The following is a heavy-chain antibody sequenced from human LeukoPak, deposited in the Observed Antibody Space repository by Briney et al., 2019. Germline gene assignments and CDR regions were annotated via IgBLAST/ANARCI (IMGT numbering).Heavy chain of an antibody. J-gene: IGHJ4*02. V-gene: IGHV3-23*01. CDR2: ISNSGGST. CDR1: AFTFSSYA. D-gene: IGHD2-2*01. Sequence: GGSLRLSCAASAFTFSSYAMSWVRQAPGKGLEWVSTISNSGGSTNYADSVKGRFTISRDNAKNSLYLQMNSLRAEDTAVYYCARVFCSSTSCLPYYFDYWGQGTLVTVSS. CDR3: ARVFCSSTSCLPYYFDY.